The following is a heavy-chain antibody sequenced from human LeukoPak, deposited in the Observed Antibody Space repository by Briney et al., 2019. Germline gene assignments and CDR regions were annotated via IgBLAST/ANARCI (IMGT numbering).Heavy chain of an antibody. CDR1: GFTLGSRA. D-gene: IGHD6-19*01. CDR3: ARDWQWLVKSGNIDY. Sequence: GGSLRLSCAASGFTLGSRAMHWVRQAPGKGLEWVAVISYDGSNKYCADYVKGRFTISRDNSKNTLYLQMNSLRAEDTAVYYCARDWQWLVKSGNIDYWGQGTLVTVSS. V-gene: IGHV3-30*04. CDR2: ISYDGSNK. J-gene: IGHJ4*02.